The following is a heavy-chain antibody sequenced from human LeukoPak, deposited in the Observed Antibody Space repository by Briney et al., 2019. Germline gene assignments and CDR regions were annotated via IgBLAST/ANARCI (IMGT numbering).Heavy chain of an antibody. CDR1: GFIFSSYG. CDR2: ISYDGSNK. V-gene: IGHV3-30*18. J-gene: IGHJ4*02. D-gene: IGHD6-13*01. Sequence: PGGSLRLSCAASGFIFSSYGMHWVRQAPGKGLEWVAVISYDGSNKYYADSVKGRFTISRDNSKNTLYLQMNSLRAEDTAVYYCAKEARGQGGYTDYWGQGTLVTVSS. CDR3: AKEARGQGGYTDY.